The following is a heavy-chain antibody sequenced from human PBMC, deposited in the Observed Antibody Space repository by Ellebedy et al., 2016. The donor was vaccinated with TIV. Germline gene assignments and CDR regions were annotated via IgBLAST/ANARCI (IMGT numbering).Heavy chain of an antibody. V-gene: IGHV1-18*01. CDR2: IAVYNGHT. CDR1: GCTFTRYG. D-gene: IGHD3-10*01. J-gene: IGHJ2*01. Sequence: ASVKVSCXVSGCTFTRYGMSWVRQAPGQGLEWMGWIAVYNGHTKYAQKFQDRVVMTTETATSTVYMELRSLRSDDTAVYYCARSRLGGGHWYFDFWGRGTLVTVSS. CDR3: ARSRLGGGHWYFDF.